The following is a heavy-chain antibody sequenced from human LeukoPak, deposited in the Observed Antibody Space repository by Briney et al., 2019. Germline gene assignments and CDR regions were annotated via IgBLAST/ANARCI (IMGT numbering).Heavy chain of an antibody. CDR1: GDTFTGYY. V-gene: IGHV1-2*02. D-gene: IGHD3-9*01. J-gene: IGHJ6*03. CDR2: INPNSGGT. CDR3: ARAVLTGYYNRYYYYMDV. Sequence: GSVKLSCEASGDTFTGYYMHWVRQAPGQGLEWMGWINPNSGGTNYAQKFQGRVTMTRDTSNSTAYMELSRLRSDDTAVYYCARAVLTGYYNRYYYYMDVWGKGTTVTVSS.